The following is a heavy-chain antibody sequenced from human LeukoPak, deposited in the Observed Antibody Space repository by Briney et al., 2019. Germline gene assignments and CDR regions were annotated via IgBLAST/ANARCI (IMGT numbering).Heavy chain of an antibody. CDR1: GYTFTSYG. D-gene: IGHD2-15*01. CDR3: AKGTDCSGGSCYSIDC. CDR2: ISAYNGNT. V-gene: IGHV1-18*01. J-gene: IGHJ4*02. Sequence: PVASVKVSCKASGYTFTSYGISWVRQAPGQGLEWMGWISAYNGNTNYAQKLQGRVTMTTDTSTSTAYMELRSLRSDDTAVYYCAKGTDCSGGSCYSIDCWGQGTLVTVSS.